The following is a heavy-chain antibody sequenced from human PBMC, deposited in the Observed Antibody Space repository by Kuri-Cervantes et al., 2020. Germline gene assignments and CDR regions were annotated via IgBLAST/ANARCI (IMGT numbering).Heavy chain of an antibody. V-gene: IGHV3-9*01. J-gene: IGHJ4*02. CDR2: ISWNSGSI. D-gene: IGHD1-1*01. CDR3: ATWTFPPPTPHDY. Sequence: SLKISCAASGFTFDDYAMHWVRQAPGKGQEWVSGISWNSGSIGYADSVKGRFTISRDNAKNSLYLQMNSLRAEDTAVYYCATWTFPPPTPHDYWGQGTLVTVSS. CDR1: GFTFDDYA.